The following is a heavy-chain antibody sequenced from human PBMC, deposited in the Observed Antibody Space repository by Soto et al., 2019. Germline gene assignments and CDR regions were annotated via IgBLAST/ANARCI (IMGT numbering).Heavy chain of an antibody. Sequence: QVQLVQSGAEMKKPGSSVKVSCQSSGGTFNTYAMNWVRQAPGQGPEWMGDISPMFGAANYAPKFQGRVTITADESTGTSYMHLRSLTSDDTALYFCAREVHVHTPAFVYWGQGTLVTVSS. J-gene: IGHJ4*02. V-gene: IGHV1-69*19. CDR3: AREVHVHTPAFVY. CDR1: GGTFNTYA. D-gene: IGHD3-10*02. CDR2: ISPMFGAA.